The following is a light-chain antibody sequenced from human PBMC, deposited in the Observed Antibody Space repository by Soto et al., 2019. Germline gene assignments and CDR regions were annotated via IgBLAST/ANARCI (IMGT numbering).Light chain of an antibody. Sequence: EIVMTQSPATLSVSPGERATLSCRASQSAGRNLAWYQQKPGQAPRLLIYGASTRATGIPDRFSGSGSGTEFTLTISSLPSEDFAIYACQQYNHWPPLTFGGGTKVQIK. J-gene: IGKJ4*02. V-gene: IGKV3-15*01. CDR2: GAS. CDR1: QSAGRN. CDR3: QQYNHWPPLT.